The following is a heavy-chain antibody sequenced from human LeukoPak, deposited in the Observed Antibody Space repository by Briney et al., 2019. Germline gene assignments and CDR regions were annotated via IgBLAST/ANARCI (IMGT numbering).Heavy chain of an antibody. V-gene: IGHV4-59*01. D-gene: IGHD5-24*01. CDR2: IYHSGTI. J-gene: IGHJ4*02. CDR1: GGSISGYY. Sequence: SETLSLTCTVSGGSISGYYWSWIRQPPGKGLEWIGFIYHSGTINYNPSLKSRVTISVDTSKNQFPLKLTSVTAADTAVYFCARDRDYFEHWGQGTLVTVSS. CDR3: ARDRDYFEH.